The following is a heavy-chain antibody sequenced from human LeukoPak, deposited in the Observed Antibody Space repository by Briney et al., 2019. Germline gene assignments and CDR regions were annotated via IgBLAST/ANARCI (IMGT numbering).Heavy chain of an antibody. D-gene: IGHD4/OR15-4a*01. Sequence: SQTLSLTSAISGDSVSSNSAASNWIRQSPSRCLEWLGRTYYRSKRYTESAGSVKSRITINPDRSNNKFSLKLNSLTPQDTTVYYCAREGAYYYYGMDVWGQGTTVTVSS. J-gene: IGHJ6*02. CDR2: TYYRSKRYT. CDR3: AREGAYYYYGMDV. CDR1: GDSVSSNSAA. V-gene: IGHV6-1*01.